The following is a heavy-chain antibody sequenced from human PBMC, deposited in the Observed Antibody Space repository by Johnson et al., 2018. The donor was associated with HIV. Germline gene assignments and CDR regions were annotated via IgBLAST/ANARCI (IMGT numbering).Heavy chain of an antibody. CDR3: TTARNRLWSSSGWTGFWAFDI. Sequence: QVTLVESGGGVVQPGRSLRLSCAASGFTFSSYAMHWVRQAPGQGLAWGALITYDGSNKSCADSVQVQFTISRDNSKNTLYLQMESLKTEDTAVYYCTTARNRLWSSSGWTGFWAFDIWGQGTRVTVSS. V-gene: IGHV3-30*14. CDR2: ITYDGSNK. J-gene: IGHJ3*02. CDR1: GFTFSSYA. D-gene: IGHD6-19*01.